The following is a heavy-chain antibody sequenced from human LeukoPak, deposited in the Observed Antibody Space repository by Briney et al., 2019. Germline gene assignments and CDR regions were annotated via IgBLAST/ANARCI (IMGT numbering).Heavy chain of an antibody. V-gene: IGHV1-2*02. Sequence: VQVSCKASGYTFTGYYLHWVRQAPGQGLEWMGCVNPNSGDTNYAQKFQGSVTMTRDTSISTVYMELSRLRSDDTAVYYCARASGSYWWFDSWGQGTLVTVSS. CDR2: VNPNSGDT. D-gene: IGHD1-26*01. CDR1: GYTFTGYY. CDR3: ARASGSYWWFDS. J-gene: IGHJ5*01.